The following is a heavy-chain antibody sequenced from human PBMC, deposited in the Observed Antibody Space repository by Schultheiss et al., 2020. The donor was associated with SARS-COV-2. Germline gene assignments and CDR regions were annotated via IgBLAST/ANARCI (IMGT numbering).Heavy chain of an antibody. V-gene: IGHV3-33*08. CDR1: RFTFSNYG. CDR2: IFSDGNTK. CDR3: ARGVRTVTTSFDY. Sequence: GGSLRLSCAASRFTFSNYGMHWVRQAPGKGLQWVAVIFSDGNTKYYADSVKGRFTISRDNSKNTLYLQMNSLRAEDTAVYYCARGVRTVTTSFDYWGQGTLVTVSS. J-gene: IGHJ4*02. D-gene: IGHD4-17*01.